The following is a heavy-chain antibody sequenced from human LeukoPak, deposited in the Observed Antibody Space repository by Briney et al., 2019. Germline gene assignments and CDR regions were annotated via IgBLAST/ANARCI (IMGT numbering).Heavy chain of an antibody. CDR2: IHYTGST. J-gene: IGHJ4*02. CDR1: GDSISSSSYY. V-gene: IGHV4-39*01. Sequence: SETLSLTCTVSGDSISSSSYYWVWLRQPPGKELEWIATIHYTGSTYYNPSLKSRVTISVDTSKNQFSLKLSSVTAADTAMYYCARYWGPYDNSGAYFDYWGQGTLVTVSS. D-gene: IGHD3-22*01. CDR3: ARYWGPYDNSGAYFDY.